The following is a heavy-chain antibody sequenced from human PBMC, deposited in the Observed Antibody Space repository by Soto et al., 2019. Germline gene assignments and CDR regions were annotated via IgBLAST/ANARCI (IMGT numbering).Heavy chain of an antibody. CDR2: IIPIFGTA. J-gene: IGHJ4*02. D-gene: IGHD6-13*01. CDR3: ARGRIAAAGGGDY. V-gene: IGHV1-69*06. CDR1: GGTFSSYA. Sequence: SVKVSCKASGGTFSSYAISWVRQAPGQGLEWMGGIIPIFGTANYAQKFQGRVTTTADKSTSTAYMELSSLRSEDTAVYYCARGRIAAAGGGDYWGQGTLVTVSS.